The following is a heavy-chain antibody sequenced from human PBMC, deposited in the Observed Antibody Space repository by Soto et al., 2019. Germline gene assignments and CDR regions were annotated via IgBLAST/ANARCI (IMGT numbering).Heavy chain of an antibody. Sequence: EMQLLESGGDLVQPGGSLRLSCAASGFTFSSYAMSWVRQAPGKGLECVSGISGSGDRIYHADSVKGRFTISRDNSKSTQYLHSNNIRPVDMAVYYSSRGSTVYRHEPHYWGQGTLVTVSS. CDR1: GFTFSSYA. J-gene: IGHJ4*02. D-gene: IGHD1-20*01. CDR3: SRGSTVYRHEPHY. CDR2: ISGSGDRI. V-gene: IGHV3-23*01.